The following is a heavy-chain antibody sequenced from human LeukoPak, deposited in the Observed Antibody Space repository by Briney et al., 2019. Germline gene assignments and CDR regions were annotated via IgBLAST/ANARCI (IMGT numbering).Heavy chain of an antibody. CDR3: ARDLVVVTGISDY. CDR1: GFALSRFE. V-gene: IGHV3-48*03. D-gene: IGHD2-21*02. CDR2: ISSSGRTI. Sequence: GGSLRLSCAASGFALSRFEMNWVGQAPGKGLEWVSYISSSGRTIYYADSVKGRFTISRDNAKNSLYLQMNSLRAEDTAVYYCARDLVVVTGISDYWGQGTLVTVSS. J-gene: IGHJ4*02.